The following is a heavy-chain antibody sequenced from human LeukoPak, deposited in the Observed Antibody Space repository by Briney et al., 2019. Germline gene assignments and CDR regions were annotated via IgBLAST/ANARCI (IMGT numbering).Heavy chain of an antibody. CDR2: IYSDGSSI. Sequence: GSLRLSCAASGFTFSTYWMHWVRQAPGKGLMWVSRIYSDGSSILYADSVKGRFTISRDNAKNTLYLQMDSLRAEDTAVYYCAKDNWAGAFDYWGQGVLVTVSS. V-gene: IGHV3-74*01. D-gene: IGHD4/OR15-4a*01. CDR1: GFTFSTYW. CDR3: AKDNWAGAFDY. J-gene: IGHJ4*02.